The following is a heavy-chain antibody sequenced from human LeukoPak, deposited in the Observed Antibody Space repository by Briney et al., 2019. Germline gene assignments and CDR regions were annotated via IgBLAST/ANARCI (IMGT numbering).Heavy chain of an antibody. Sequence: PGGSLRLSCAASGFTFSSYAMRWVRQTPGKGLEWVSSITGGGANTYYEDSMKGRFTISRDNSKNTLYLQMNSLRADDTAAYFCAKDPSVGGTWTGLSDYWGQGTLVSVSS. CDR3: AKDPSVGGTWTGLSDY. CDR2: ITGGGANT. CDR1: GFTFSSYA. D-gene: IGHD1-26*01. J-gene: IGHJ4*02. V-gene: IGHV3-23*01.